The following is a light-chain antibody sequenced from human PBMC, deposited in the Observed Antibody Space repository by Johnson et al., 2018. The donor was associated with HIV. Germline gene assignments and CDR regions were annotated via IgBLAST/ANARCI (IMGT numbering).Light chain of an antibody. CDR1: DSDIGNNY. CDR3: GTWDSSLGTYV. CDR2: DNN. J-gene: IGLJ1*01. Sequence: QSVLTQPPSVSAAPGQKVTISCFGSDSDIGNNYVSWYQQLPGTAPKLLIYDNNKRPSGIPDRFSGSKSGTSATLGITGLQTGDEADYYCGTWDSSLGTYVFGTGAKVTVL. V-gene: IGLV1-51*01.